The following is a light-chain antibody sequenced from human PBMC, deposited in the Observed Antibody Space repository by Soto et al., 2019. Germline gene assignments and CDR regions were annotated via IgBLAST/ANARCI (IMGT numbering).Light chain of an antibody. CDR1: RSDIGSYNY. CDR3: ISYTGSSTSYV. CDR2: GVN. V-gene: IGLV2-14*01. J-gene: IGLJ1*01. Sequence: QSVLTQPASVSGSPGQSITISCSGTRSDIGSYNYVAWYQQFPGKTPKILIYGVNNRPSGVSSRLSRSKAGNTGPLAISGRQAEDEANYYCISYTGSSTSYVFGSGSKVTVL.